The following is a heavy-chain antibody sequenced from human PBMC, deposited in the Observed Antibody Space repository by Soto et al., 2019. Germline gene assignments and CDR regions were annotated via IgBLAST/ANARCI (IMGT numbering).Heavy chain of an antibody. CDR3: SIAVAGTSILDS. V-gene: IGHV1-69*04. CDR1: GGTFSTST. Sequence: QVQLVPSGAEVKKPGSSVKISCQASGGTFSTSTISWVRQAPGQGLEWMGRSIPLVDRAIYAHNFQGRVTMTADKSTNTVYMEMFSLRSDDTAVYYCSIAVAGTSILDSWGQGTLVTVSS. CDR2: SIPLVDRA. D-gene: IGHD6-19*01. J-gene: IGHJ4*02.